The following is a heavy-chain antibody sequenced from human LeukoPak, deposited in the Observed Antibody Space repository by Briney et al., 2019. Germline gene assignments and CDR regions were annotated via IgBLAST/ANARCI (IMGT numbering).Heavy chain of an antibody. D-gene: IGHD3-10*01. V-gene: IGHV3-30*03. CDR1: GFTFNTYG. CDR2: ISYDGSDE. Sequence: PGGSLRLSCAASGFTFNTYGMHWVRQAPGKGLEWVAIISYDGSDEYYADSVKGRFTISRDNSNSTQSLQMNSLTAEDTAVYYCVASSGSYHYWGQGTLVTVSS. CDR3: VASSGSYHY. J-gene: IGHJ4*02.